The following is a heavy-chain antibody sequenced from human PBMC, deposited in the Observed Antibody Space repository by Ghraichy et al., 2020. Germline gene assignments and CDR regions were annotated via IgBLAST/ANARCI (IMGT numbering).Heavy chain of an antibody. Sequence: ASVKVSCKASGYTFTSYGINWVRQATGQGLEWMGWMNPNSGNTDYAQKFQGRVTMTRNTSISTAYMELSSLRSEDTAVYYCARVRRQGGVDGWFDPWGQGTLVTVSS. J-gene: IGHJ5*02. V-gene: IGHV1-8*01. CDR2: MNPNSGNT. D-gene: IGHD1-1*01. CDR3: ARVRRQGGVDGWFDP. CDR1: GYTFTSYG.